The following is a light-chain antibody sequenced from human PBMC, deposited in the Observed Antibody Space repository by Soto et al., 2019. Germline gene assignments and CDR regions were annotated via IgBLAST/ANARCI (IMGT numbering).Light chain of an antibody. CDR3: PFT. CDR1: QSVSSN. CDR2: GAS. V-gene: IGKV3-15*01. Sequence: EIVMTQSPATLSLSPGERATLSCRASQSVSSNLAWYQQKPGQAPRLLIYGASTRVTGIPARFSGSGSGTEFTLTISSLQSEDFAVYNWPFTFGQGTKLEIK. J-gene: IGKJ2*01.